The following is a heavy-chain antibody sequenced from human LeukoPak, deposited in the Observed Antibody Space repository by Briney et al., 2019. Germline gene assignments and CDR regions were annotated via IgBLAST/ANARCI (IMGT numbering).Heavy chain of an antibody. CDR1: RYTFTGYY. CDR3: ARDLFSGSYHPFDY. V-gene: IGHV1-2*02. CDR2: INPNSGGT. Sequence: ASVKVSCKASRYTFTGYYMHWVRQAPGQGLEWMGWINPNSGGTNYAQKFQGRVTMTRDTSISTAYMELSRLTSDDTAVYYCARDLFSGSYHPFDYWGQGTLVTVSS. D-gene: IGHD1-26*01. J-gene: IGHJ4*02.